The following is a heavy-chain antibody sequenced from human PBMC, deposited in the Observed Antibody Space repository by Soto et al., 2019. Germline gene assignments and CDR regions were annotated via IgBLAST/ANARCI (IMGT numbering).Heavy chain of an antibody. CDR3: EKDIRPGGEACGPRGKETRVSVDS. CDR1: GFTFDNYA. V-gene: IGHV3-9*01. J-gene: IGHJ5*01. Sequence: PXGFMRLTCAASGFTFDNYAVHGVRPCPGRGLEWVAGIIWDIDVLTYADSVKGRFTISRDNANNSLYLQMNSLRVEDTALYYCEKDIRPGGEACGPRGKETRVSVDS. D-gene: IGHD2-21*01. CDR2: IIWDIDVL.